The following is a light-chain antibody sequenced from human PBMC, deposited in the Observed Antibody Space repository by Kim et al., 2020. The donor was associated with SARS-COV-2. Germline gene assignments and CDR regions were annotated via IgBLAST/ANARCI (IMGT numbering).Light chain of an antibody. CDR1: QSVSSY. Sequence: SLPPGERAALSCRASQSVSSYLAWYQQKPGQAPRLLIYDASSRATGIPARFSGSGSGTDFTLTISSLEPEDFAVYYCQQRSNWLTFGPGTKVDIK. J-gene: IGKJ3*01. CDR2: DAS. CDR3: QQRSNWLT. V-gene: IGKV3-11*01.